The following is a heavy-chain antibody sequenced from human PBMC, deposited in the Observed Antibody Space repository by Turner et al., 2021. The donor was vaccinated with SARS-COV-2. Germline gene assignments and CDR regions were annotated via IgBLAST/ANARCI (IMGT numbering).Heavy chain of an antibody. V-gene: IGHV1-8*01. CDR3: ARTFTAMVRVDY. CDR2: MNPNSGNT. Sequence: QVQLVQSGAEVKKPGASVKVSCKASGYTFTSYEINWVRQATGQGLEWMGWMNPNSGNTGYAQKFQGRVTMTRNTSISTAYMELSRLRSEDTAVYYCARTFTAMVRVDYWGQGTLVTVSS. CDR1: GYTFTSYE. J-gene: IGHJ4*02. D-gene: IGHD5-18*01.